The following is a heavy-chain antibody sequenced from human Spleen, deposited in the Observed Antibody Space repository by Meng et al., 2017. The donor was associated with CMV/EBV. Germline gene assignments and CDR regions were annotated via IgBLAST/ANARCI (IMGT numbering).Heavy chain of an antibody. V-gene: IGHV3-33*01. D-gene: IGHD1-1*01. J-gene: IGHJ5*02. CDR1: GFSFSDYG. CDR2: IWFDGTKE. CDR3: ARDYGSTTGTGS. Sequence: CAASGFSFSDYGMHWVRQAPGKWPEWVALIWFDGTKEFYADSVEGRFTISRDNSKNTLFLQMNSLTAEDTAVYYCARDYGSTTGTGSWGQGTLVTVSS.